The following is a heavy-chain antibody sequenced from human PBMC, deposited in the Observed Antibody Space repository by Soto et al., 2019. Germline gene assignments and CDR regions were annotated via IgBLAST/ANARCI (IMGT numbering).Heavy chain of an antibody. CDR2: IRYDGSNK. CDR1: GFTFSSYG. Sequence: QVQLVESGGGVVQPGRSLKLSCAVSGFTFSSYGMHWVRQAPGKGLEWVAGIRYDGSNKYYADSVKGRFTISRDNSKNTLYLQMNSLRAEDKAVSYCARDLLSGCYDSSSLNYWGQGTLVTVSS. J-gene: IGHJ4*02. D-gene: IGHD5-12*01. V-gene: IGHV3-33*01. CDR3: ARDLLSGCYDSSSLNY.